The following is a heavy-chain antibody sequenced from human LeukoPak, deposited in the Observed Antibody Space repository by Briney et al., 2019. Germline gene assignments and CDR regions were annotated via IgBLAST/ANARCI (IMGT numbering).Heavy chain of an antibody. D-gene: IGHD1-14*01. Sequence: PSETLSLTCTVSGGSVSSTTYYWSWIRQPPGKGLEWIASINYSGSTYYNPSLKSRVTMSADTSKNQFSLKLSSVTAADTAVYYCGRTEYYFDYWGQGTLVTVSS. J-gene: IGHJ4*02. CDR3: GRTEYYFDY. CDR2: INYSGST. CDR1: GGSVSSTTYY. V-gene: IGHV4-39*07.